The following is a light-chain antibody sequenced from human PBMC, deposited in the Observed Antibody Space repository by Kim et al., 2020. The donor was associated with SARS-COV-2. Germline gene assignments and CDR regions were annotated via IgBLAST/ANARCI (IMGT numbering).Light chain of an antibody. CDR3: QQYNNWPLTWT. CDR1: QSVSSN. V-gene: IGKV3-15*01. Sequence: EIVMTQSPATLSVSPGERATLSCRASQSVSSNLAWYQQKPGQAPRLLIYGASTRATGIPARFSRSGSGTEFTLTISSLQSEDFAVYYCQQYNNWPLTWTFGQGTKVDIK. J-gene: IGKJ1*01. CDR2: GAS.